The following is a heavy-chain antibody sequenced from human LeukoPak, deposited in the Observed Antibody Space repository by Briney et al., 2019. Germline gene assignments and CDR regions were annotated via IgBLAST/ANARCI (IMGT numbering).Heavy chain of an antibody. CDR3: VRDHNSENWESLAK. J-gene: IGHJ4*02. CDR1: GCPFTAYY. D-gene: IGHD7-27*01. Sequence: ASVKVSCKATGCPFTAYYIHWVRQAPGQGLEWMGWISPYTGGTNYAQKFQGRVTITQDRSSNTVYMDLNRLTSDDTALYYCVRDHNSENWESLAKWGQGTLVTVSS. V-gene: IGHV1-2*02. CDR2: ISPYTGGT.